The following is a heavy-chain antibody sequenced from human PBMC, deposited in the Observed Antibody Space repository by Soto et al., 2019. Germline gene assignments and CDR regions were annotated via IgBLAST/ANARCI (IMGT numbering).Heavy chain of an antibody. Sequence: SVKSSCKASGGTFSSYAISWVRQAPGQGLEWMGGIIPIFGTANYAQKFQGRVTITADESTSTAYMELSSLRSEDTAVYYCARASARNRTHSNQQLVQPPGVRGMDVWGQGTPVTVSS. CDR1: GGTFSSYA. D-gene: IGHD6-13*01. CDR2: IIPIFGTA. CDR3: ARASARNRTHSNQQLVQPPGVRGMDV. J-gene: IGHJ6*02. V-gene: IGHV1-69*13.